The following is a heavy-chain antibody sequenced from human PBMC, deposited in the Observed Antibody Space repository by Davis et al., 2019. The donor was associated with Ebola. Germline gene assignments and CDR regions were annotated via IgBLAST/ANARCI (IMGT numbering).Heavy chain of an antibody. CDR2: ISSSGSTI. V-gene: IGHV3-48*03. CDR1: GFTFSSYE. D-gene: IGHD2-2*01. CDR3: AAQGGIVVVPAAMRGIYGMDV. J-gene: IGHJ6*02. Sequence: GESLKISCAASGFTFSSYEMNWVRQAPGKGLEWVSYISSSGSTIYYADSVKGRFTISRDNAKNSLYLQMNSLRAEDTAVYYCAAQGGIVVVPAAMRGIYGMDVWGQGTTVTVSS.